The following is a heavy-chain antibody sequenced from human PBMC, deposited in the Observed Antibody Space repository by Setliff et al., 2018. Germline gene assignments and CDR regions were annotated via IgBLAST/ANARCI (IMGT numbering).Heavy chain of an antibody. V-gene: IGHV1-3*01. Sequence: GASVKVSCKASGYPFTSYALHCVSQAPGQRLEWMGWINAGNGNTKYSQKFQGRVTITRDTSTRTAYMELRSLRSDDMAVYYSERALEGITFGGVIASHPFDYWGQGTLVTVSS. CDR3: ERALEGITFGGVIASHPFDY. J-gene: IGHJ4*02. CDR1: GYPFTSYA. CDR2: INAGNGNT. D-gene: IGHD3-16*02.